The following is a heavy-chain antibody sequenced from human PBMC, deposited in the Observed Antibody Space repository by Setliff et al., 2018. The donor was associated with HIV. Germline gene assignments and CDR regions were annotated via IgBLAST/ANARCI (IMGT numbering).Heavy chain of an antibody. J-gene: IGHJ6*04. D-gene: IGHD3-3*01. Sequence: SETLSLTCSVSGVSLFTTDYYWGWIRQPPGKGLEWIGSFYYSGNTYYNPSLKSRVTISVDTSQSQLSLKLRGVTAADTAVYYCSKGCSDFWSGQTDVWGKGTTVTVSS. CDR3: SKGCSDFWSGQTDV. V-gene: IGHV4-39*01. CDR2: FYYSGNT. CDR1: GVSLFTTDYY.